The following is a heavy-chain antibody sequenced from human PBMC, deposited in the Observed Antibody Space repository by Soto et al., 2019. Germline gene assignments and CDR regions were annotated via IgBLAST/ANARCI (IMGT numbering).Heavy chain of an antibody. V-gene: IGHV3-33*08. J-gene: IGHJ6*02. D-gene: IGHD2-15*01. Sequence: QVQLVESGGGVVQPGGSLRLSCTTSGFTFNTYGMHWVRQAPGKGLEWVAIIWYDGSNKYYADSVKGRFTISRDNSRNTLYLQMNSLRAEDPALYYCARADCTGAYCYSWPFNYGVDVWGQGTTVTVSS. CDR3: ARADCTGAYCYSWPFNYGVDV. CDR1: GFTFNTYG. CDR2: IWYDGSNK.